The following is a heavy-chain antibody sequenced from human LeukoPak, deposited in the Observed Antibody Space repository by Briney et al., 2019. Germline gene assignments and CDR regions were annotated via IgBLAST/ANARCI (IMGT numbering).Heavy chain of an antibody. CDR2: IYYSGST. Sequence: SETLSLTCTVSGGSISSYYWSWIRQPPGKGLEWIGYIYYSGSTNYNPSLKSRVTISVDTSKNQFSLKLSSVTAADTAVYYCARGPPMVVTPFDHWGQGTLVTVSS. V-gene: IGHV4-59*01. CDR3: ARGPPMVVTPFDH. CDR1: GGSISSYY. J-gene: IGHJ4*02. D-gene: IGHD4-23*01.